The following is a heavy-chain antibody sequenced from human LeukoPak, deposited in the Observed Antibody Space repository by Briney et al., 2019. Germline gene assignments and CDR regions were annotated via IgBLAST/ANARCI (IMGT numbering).Heavy chain of an antibody. J-gene: IGHJ6*02. CDR3: ARDPLNYFYYGMDV. V-gene: IGHV3-21*01. CDR2: ISSSSSYI. Sequence: PGGSLRLSCAASGFTFSSYSMNWVRQAPGKGLEWVSSISSSSSYIYYADSVKGRFTISRDNAKNSLYLQMNSLRAEDTAVYYCARDPLNYFYYGMDVWGQGTTVTVSS. CDR1: GFTFSSYS.